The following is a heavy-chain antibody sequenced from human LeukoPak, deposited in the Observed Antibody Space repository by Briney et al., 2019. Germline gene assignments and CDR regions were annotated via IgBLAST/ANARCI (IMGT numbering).Heavy chain of an antibody. CDR3: ARDNTMVRGVIIFDYYYMDV. CDR2: IIPIFGTA. Sequence: ASVKVSCKASGGTFSSYAISWVRQAPGQGLEWMGGIIPIFGTANYAQKFQGRVTITADKSTSTAYMELSSLRSEDTAVYYCARDNTMVRGVIIFDYYYMDVWGKGTTVTVSS. J-gene: IGHJ6*03. V-gene: IGHV1-69*06. CDR1: GGTFSSYA. D-gene: IGHD3-10*01.